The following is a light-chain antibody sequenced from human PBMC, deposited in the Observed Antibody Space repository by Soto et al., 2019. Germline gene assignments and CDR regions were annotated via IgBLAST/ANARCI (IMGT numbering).Light chain of an antibody. CDR2: GAS. CDR1: QSVSSN. J-gene: IGKJ1*01. Sequence: EIVMTQSPATLSVSPGERASLSCRASQSVSSNLAWYQQKPGQTPRLLIYGASARATGIPARFSGGGSGAEYTLTISSLQPDDFATYFCQHYDTFSWAFGQGTKVDIK. CDR3: QHYDTFSWA. V-gene: IGKV3-15*01.